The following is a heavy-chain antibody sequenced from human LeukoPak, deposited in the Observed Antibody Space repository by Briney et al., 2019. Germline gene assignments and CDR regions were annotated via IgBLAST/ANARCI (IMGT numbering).Heavy chain of an antibody. CDR1: GFTFSDYY. V-gene: IGHV3-11*01. CDR2: ISSSGSSI. CDR3: AREAPRYDFWSGYSSYGGNYFDY. Sequence: GGSLRLSCAASGFTFSDYYMSWIRQAPGKGLEWVSYISSSGSSIYYADSVKGRFTISRDNAKNSLYLQMNSLRAEDTAVYYCAREAPRYDFWSGYSSYGGNYFDYWGQGTLVTVSS. J-gene: IGHJ4*02. D-gene: IGHD3-3*01.